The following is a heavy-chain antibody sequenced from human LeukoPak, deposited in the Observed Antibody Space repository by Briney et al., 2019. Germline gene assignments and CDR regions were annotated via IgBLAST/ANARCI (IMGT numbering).Heavy chain of an antibody. CDR3: ARDESYYDILTGYYWFSDAFDI. Sequence: GGSLRLSCAASGFTVSSNYMSWVRQAPGKGLEWVANIKQDGSEKYCVDSVKGRFTISRDNAKNSLYLQMSSLRAEDTAVYYCARDESYYDILTGYYWFSDAFDIWGQGTMVTVSS. CDR2: IKQDGSEK. V-gene: IGHV3-7*01. J-gene: IGHJ3*02. D-gene: IGHD3-9*01. CDR1: GFTVSSNY.